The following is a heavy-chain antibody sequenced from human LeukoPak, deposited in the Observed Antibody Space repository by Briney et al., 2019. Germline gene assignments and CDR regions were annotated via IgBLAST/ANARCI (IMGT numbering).Heavy chain of an antibody. D-gene: IGHD3-16*01. CDR2: INSDGSST. V-gene: IGHV3-74*01. CDR1: GFTFSSYW. J-gene: IGHJ4*02. CDR3: ARGVGGPTTIDY. Sequence: PGGSLRLSCAASGFTFSSYWMHWVRQAPGKGLVWVSRINSDGSSTSYADSVKGRFTISRDNSKNTLYLQMNSLRAEDTAVYYCARGVGGPTTIDYWGQGTLVTVSS.